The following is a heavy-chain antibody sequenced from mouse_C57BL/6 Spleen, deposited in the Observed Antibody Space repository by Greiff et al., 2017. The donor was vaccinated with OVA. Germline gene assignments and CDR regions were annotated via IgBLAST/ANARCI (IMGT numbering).Heavy chain of an antibody. J-gene: IGHJ4*01. CDR1: GYTFTGYW. CDR3: ADSPVVEGLLARDY. D-gene: IGHD1-1*01. Sequence: VMLVESGAELMKPGASVKLSCKATGYTFTGYWIEWVKQRPGHGLEWIGEILPGSGSTNYNEKFKGKATFTADPSSNTAYMQLSSLTTEDSAIYYYADSPVVEGLLARDYWGQGTSVTVSS. V-gene: IGHV1-9*01. CDR2: ILPGSGST.